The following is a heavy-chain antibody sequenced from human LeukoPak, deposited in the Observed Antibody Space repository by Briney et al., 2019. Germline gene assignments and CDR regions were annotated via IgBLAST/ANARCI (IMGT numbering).Heavy chain of an antibody. CDR2: IYYIGST. CDR3: ARRHYDFWSGYLLHVDV. Sequence: SETLSLTCTVSGGTISSSSYYWVWVRQPPGTGLEWIGNIYYIGSTYYNPSLKSRGTISIDTSKNHFSLRVSSATAADTAVYYCARRHYDFWSGYLLHVDVWGKGTTVTVSS. D-gene: IGHD3-3*01. J-gene: IGHJ6*04. CDR1: GGTISSSSYY. V-gene: IGHV4-39*02.